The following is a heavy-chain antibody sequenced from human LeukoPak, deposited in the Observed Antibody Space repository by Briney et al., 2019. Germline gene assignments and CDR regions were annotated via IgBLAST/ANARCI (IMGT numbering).Heavy chain of an antibody. CDR3: ARNYYDSSGYYIDQFYFDY. J-gene: IGHJ4*02. V-gene: IGHV4-39*07. Sequence: SETLSLTCTVSGGSITSSNFYWGWIRQPPGKGLEWIGSIYYTGSTYYKPSLKGRLTMSVDTSKNQFSLKLSSVTAADTAVYYCARNYYDSSGYYIDQFYFDYWGQGTLVTVSS. CDR2: IYYTGST. D-gene: IGHD3-22*01. CDR1: GGSITSSNFY.